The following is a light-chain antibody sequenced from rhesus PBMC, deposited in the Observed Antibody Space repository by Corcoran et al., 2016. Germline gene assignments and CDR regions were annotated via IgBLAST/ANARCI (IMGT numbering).Light chain of an antibody. CDR1: SSNIGSNS. Sequence: QSVLTQSPSASEAARKSVTISCSGSSSNIGSNSVSWYQQFPGTAPKLLIYSNDQRPSGVSARFSGSKSGTSASLAISGLQTADEAEYYCAAWDASLSGYIFGAGTRLTVL. CDR3: AAWDASLSGYI. J-gene: IGLJ1*01. CDR2: SND. V-gene: IGLV1-60*01.